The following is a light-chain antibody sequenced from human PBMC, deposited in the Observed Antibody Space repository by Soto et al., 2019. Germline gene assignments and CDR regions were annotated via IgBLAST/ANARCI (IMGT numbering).Light chain of an antibody. CDR3: QVWDSSSDRWV. CDR1: KIANKS. Sequence: SYELSQPPSVSVAPGQTAVIPRGERKIANKSLNWYQQRPGQAPVLVVYDDSDRPSGIPERFSGSNSGNTATLTISRVEAGDEADYYCQVWDSSSDRWVFGGGTKLTVL. V-gene: IGLV3-21*02. J-gene: IGLJ3*02. CDR2: DDS.